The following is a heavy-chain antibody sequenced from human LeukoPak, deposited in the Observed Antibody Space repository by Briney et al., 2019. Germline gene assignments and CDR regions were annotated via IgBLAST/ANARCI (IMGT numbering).Heavy chain of an antibody. CDR3: ARDTEAWGVAVAVPDY. Sequence: ASVKVSCKASGYTFTGYYMHWVRQAPGQGLEWMGWINPNSGGTNYAQKFQGRVTMTRDTSISTAYMELSRLRSDDTAVYYCARDTEAWGVAVAVPDYWGQGTLVTVSS. CDR2: INPNSGGT. CDR1: GYTFTGYY. V-gene: IGHV1-2*02. D-gene: IGHD6-19*01. J-gene: IGHJ4*02.